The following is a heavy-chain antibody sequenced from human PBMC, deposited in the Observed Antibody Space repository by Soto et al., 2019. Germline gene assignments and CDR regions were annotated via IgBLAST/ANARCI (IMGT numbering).Heavy chain of an antibody. CDR1: GFTVSSNY. D-gene: IGHD3-22*01. V-gene: IGHV3-53*01. J-gene: IGHJ4*02. Sequence: GGSLRLSCAASGFTVSSNYMSWVRQAPGKGLEWVSVIYSGGSTYYADSVKGRFTISRDNSKNTLYLQMNSLRAEDTAVYYCARAYYYDSSGYYYFDYWGQGTLVTVSS. CDR2: IYSGGST. CDR3: ARAYYYDSSGYYYFDY.